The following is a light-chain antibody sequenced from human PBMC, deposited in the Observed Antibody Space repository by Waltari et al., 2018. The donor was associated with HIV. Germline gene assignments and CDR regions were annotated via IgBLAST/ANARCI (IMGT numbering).Light chain of an antibody. Sequence: QSALTQPASVSGSPGQSITLTCTGTSSDGGGNNYVSWYHQQPGKAPKLMIYEVTNRPSGVADRSSDSKSCNTASLTISGLQAEDEADYYCSAYTGSSTLVVFGGGTKLTVL. J-gene: IGLJ2*01. CDR3: SAYTGSSTLVV. CDR2: EVT. V-gene: IGLV2-14*01. CDR1: SSDGGGNNY.